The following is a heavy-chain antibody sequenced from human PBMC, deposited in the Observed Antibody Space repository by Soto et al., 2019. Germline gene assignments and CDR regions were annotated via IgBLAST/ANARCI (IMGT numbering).Heavy chain of an antibody. CDR1: GYTFNKYS. CDR2: ISASNGNT. J-gene: IGHJ4*02. Sequence: QGQLVQSGAEVKKPGASVKVCCKASGYTFNKYSISWVRQAPGQGLEWMGWISASNGNTDFAQKFQGRVTMAIDTFTSTAYMELRSLRSDDTAVFYCTRGHGDFAGDFDYWGQGTLVTVSS. V-gene: IGHV1-18*04. CDR3: TRGHGDFAGDFDY. D-gene: IGHD4-17*01.